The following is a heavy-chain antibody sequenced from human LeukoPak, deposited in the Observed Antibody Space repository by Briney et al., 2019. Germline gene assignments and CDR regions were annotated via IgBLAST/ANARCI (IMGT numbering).Heavy chain of an antibody. J-gene: IGHJ4*02. Sequence: PGRSLRLSCTAFGFTFGDYTMSWVRQAPGKGLEWVGFIRSEAYGGTTEYAASVKGRFTISRDDSKSIAYLQMNSLKTEDTAMYYCARDGCGSTSCYPVFDFWGQGTLVTVSS. CDR2: IRSEAYGGTT. V-gene: IGHV3-49*04. D-gene: IGHD2-2*01. CDR3: ARDGCGSTSCYPVFDF. CDR1: GFTFGDYT.